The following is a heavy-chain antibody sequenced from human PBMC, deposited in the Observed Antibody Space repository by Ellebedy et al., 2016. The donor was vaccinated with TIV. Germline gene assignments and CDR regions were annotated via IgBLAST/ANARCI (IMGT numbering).Heavy chain of an antibody. CDR1: GFTVSNNY. CDR2: IYSGGRT. V-gene: IGHV3-53*01. CDR3: STGSYFGRGA. Sequence: GGSLRLXCAASGFTVSNNYMTWVRQAPGTGLEWVSLIYSGGRTYYADSVKGRFTISRDNSKNTLYLQMNSLRAEDTAVYYCSTGSYFGRGAWGQGTLVTVSS. D-gene: IGHD1-26*01. J-gene: IGHJ5*02.